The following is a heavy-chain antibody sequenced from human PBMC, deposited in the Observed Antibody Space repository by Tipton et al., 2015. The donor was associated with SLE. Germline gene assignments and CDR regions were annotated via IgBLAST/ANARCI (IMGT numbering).Heavy chain of an antibody. V-gene: IGHV4-38-2*01. D-gene: IGHD2/OR15-2a*01. CDR3: ARPTDSTTVREQDI. CDR1: GYSISSGYY. CDR2: IYYSGST. J-gene: IGHJ3*02. Sequence: TLSLTCAVSGYSISSGYYWGWIRQPPGKGLEWIGSIYYSGSTYYNPSLKSRVTISVDTSKNQSSLKLSSVTAADTAVYYCARPTDSTTVREQDIWGQGTMVTVSS.